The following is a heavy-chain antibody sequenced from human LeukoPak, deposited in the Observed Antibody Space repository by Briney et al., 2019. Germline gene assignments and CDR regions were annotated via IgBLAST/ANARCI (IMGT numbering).Heavy chain of an antibody. V-gene: IGHV3-7*05. CDR3: VRDMDV. CDR2: INQDGHEK. CDR1: GFTFSSHW. J-gene: IGHJ6*02. Sequence: PGRSLRLSCVTSGFTFSSHWMTWVRQAPGKGLEWVANINQDGHEKNYVDSVKGRFTISRDNPKNSLYLQMNSLRAEDTAVYFCVRDMDVWAQGTTVTVSS.